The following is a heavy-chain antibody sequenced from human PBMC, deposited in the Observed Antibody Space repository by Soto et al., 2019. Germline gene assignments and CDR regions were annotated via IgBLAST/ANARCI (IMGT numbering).Heavy chain of an antibody. CDR3: ARVIIVRRGYFDF. Sequence: EVQLVESGGGLVKPGGSLRLSCAGSGFTFSSYTMNWVRQAPGKGLEWVASISGTSTYIHYADSVKGRFTISRANAKKSMYLQMNRLRAEDTAVYYCARVIIVRRGYFDFWGQGTLVTVSS. CDR2: ISGTSTYI. D-gene: IGHD2-2*01. CDR1: GFTFSSYT. J-gene: IGHJ4*02. V-gene: IGHV3-21*01.